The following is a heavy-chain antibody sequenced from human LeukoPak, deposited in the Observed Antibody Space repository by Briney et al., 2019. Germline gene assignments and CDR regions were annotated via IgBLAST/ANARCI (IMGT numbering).Heavy chain of an antibody. V-gene: IGHV5-51*01. Sequence: GESLKISCKGSGYSFTSYWIGWVRQMPGKGLEWMGIIYPGDSDTRYSPSFQGQVTMSADKSITTAYLQWSSLKASDTAIYYCARPGLDFRGKDAFDIWGQGTMVTVSS. CDR2: IYPGDSDT. CDR1: GYSFTSYW. D-gene: IGHD3-10*01. J-gene: IGHJ3*02. CDR3: ARPGLDFRGKDAFDI.